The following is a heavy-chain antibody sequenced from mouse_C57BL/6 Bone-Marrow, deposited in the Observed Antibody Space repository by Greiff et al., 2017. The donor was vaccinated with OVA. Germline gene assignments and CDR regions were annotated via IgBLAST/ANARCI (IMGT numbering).Heavy chain of an antibody. CDR1: GYTFTSYW. CDR3: ARRAKLGSLYWYFDF. Sequence: QVQLQQPGAELVKPGASVKLSCKASGYTFTSYWMHWVKQRPGRGLEWIGRIDPNSGGTKYNEKFQSKATLTVDKPSSTAYMQLSSLTSEDSAVYYCARRAKLGSLYWYFDFWGTGTTVTVSS. D-gene: IGHD1-1*01. V-gene: IGHV1-72*01. J-gene: IGHJ1*03. CDR2: IDPNSGGT.